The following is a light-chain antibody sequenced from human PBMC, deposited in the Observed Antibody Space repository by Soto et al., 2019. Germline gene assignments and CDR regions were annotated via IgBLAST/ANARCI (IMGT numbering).Light chain of an antibody. Sequence: QSALTQPASVSGSPGQSITIACTGTSSDVGGYNYVSWFQQHPGKASKLMIYEVSNRPSEVSNRFSGSKSGNMASLTISGLHAEDEANYYCSSYSSSSTLVFGTGTKVTVL. J-gene: IGLJ1*01. CDR3: SSYSSSSTLV. CDR1: SSDVGGYNY. V-gene: IGLV2-14*01. CDR2: EVS.